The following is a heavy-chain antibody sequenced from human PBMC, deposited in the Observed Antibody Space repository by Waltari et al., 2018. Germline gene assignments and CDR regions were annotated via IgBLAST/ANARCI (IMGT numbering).Heavy chain of an antibody. CDR1: GFTFSSYA. V-gene: IGHV3-23*04. Sequence: EVQLVESGGGLVQPGGSLRLSCAASGFTFSSYAMSWVRQAPGKGLEWVSAISGSGGSTYYADAVKGRFTISRDNSKNTLYLQMNSLRAEDTAVYYCAMKGGIFGVVINFSAFDIWGQGTMVTVSS. D-gene: IGHD3-3*01. CDR2: ISGSGGST. CDR3: AMKGGIFGVVINFSAFDI. J-gene: IGHJ3*02.